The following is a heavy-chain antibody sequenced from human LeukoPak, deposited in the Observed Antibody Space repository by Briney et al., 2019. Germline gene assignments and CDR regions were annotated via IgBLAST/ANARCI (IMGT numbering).Heavy chain of an antibody. CDR3: ARGGWDRAFDI. D-gene: IGHD6-19*01. CDR1: GGSFSGYY. J-gene: IGHJ3*02. Sequence: SETLSLTCAVYGGSFSGYYWSWIRQPPGKGLEWIGEINHSGGTNYNPSLKSRVTISVDTSKNQFSLKLSSVTAADTAVYYCARGGWDRAFDIWGQGTMVTVSS. CDR2: INHSGGT. V-gene: IGHV4-34*01.